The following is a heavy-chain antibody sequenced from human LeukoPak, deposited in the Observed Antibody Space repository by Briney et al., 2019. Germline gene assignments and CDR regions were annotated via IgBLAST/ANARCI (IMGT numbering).Heavy chain of an antibody. CDR2: INHSGST. CDR3: ASPWS. J-gene: IGHJ4*02. CDR1: GGSFGNYY. D-gene: IGHD1-1*01. V-gene: IGHV4-34*01. Sequence: SETLSLTCAVYGGSFGNYYWSCIRQSPGKGLEWIGEINHSGSTNYNPSLKSRVTISVDTSKNQFSLKLSSVTAADTAVYYCASPWSWGQGTLVTVSS.